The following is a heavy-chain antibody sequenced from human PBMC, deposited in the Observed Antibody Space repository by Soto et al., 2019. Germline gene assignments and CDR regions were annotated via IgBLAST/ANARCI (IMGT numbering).Heavy chain of an antibody. CDR2: FFIGGNT. V-gene: IGHV4-39*01. CDR3: AGGGLRPRAFDI. D-gene: IGHD5-12*01. Sequence: SETLSLTCTVSGGSISSSGTYYWGWMRQPPGKGLEWIASFFIGGNTYYNPSLKSRVTISVDTSKNQFSLKLSSVTAADTAVYYCAGGGLRPRAFDIWGQGTMVTVSS. CDR1: GGSISSSGTYY. J-gene: IGHJ3*02.